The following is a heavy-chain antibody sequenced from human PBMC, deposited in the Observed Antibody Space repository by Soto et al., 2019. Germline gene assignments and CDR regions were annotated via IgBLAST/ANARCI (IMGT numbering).Heavy chain of an antibody. V-gene: IGHV1-8*01. Sequence: GASVKVSCKASGYTFSSYDINWVRQAAGQGLEWMGWVNPNSGDTDYAQKFQGRVTMTRDTSIRTAYMELSSLRSEDSAVYYCARKGFLDWFLDFWGQGTLVTVSS. CDR1: GYTFSSYD. CDR3: ARKGFLDWFLDF. CDR2: VNPNSGDT. D-gene: IGHD3-9*01. J-gene: IGHJ4*02.